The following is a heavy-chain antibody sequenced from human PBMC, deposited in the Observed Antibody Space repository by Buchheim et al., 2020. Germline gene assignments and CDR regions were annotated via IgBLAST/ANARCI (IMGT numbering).Heavy chain of an antibody. CDR2: IFYTGST. CDR1: GGSISSSTYY. D-gene: IGHD3-10*01. CDR3: ARDSYGSGAVFDY. J-gene: IGHJ4*02. V-gene: IGHV4-39*07. Sequence: QLQLQESGPGLVKPAETLSLTCTVSGGSISSSTYYWGWIRQPPGKGLQWIGSIFYTGSTYFNPSLKSRVTISIDTSKNQFSLKLSSVTAADTAVYYCARDSYGSGAVFDYWGQGTL.